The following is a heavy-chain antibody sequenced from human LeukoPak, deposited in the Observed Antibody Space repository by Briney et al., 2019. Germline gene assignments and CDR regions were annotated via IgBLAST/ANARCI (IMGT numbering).Heavy chain of an antibody. V-gene: IGHV3-7*01. CDR1: GFDFASYW. CDR2: IKGDGSEE. D-gene: IGHD1-26*01. J-gene: IGHJ6*03. Sequence: GGSLRLSCTASGFDFASYWMSWVRQAPGKGLEWVADIKGDGSEEYYVDSVKGRFTISRDNAENSLFLQMNSLRVEDTAVYYCAREEVDPISFYYYYMDVWGKGTAVTASS. CDR3: AREEVDPISFYYYYMDV.